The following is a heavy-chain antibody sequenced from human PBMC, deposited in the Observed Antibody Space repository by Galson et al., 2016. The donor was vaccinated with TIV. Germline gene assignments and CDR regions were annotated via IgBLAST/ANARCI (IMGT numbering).Heavy chain of an antibody. CDR1: GFKFTDFA. D-gene: IGHD2/OR15-2a*01. J-gene: IGHJ3*01. Sequence: SLRLSCAASGFKFTDFAMDWVRQPPGKGLEWVSGISDSGGSKDYAVSVKGRFIVSRDNSRKTLYLQLNSLTADDTAVYYCVKEPFSTELYGLDDWGQGTMVTVSS. CDR2: ISDSGGSK. CDR3: VKEPFSTELYGLDD. V-gene: IGHV3-23*01.